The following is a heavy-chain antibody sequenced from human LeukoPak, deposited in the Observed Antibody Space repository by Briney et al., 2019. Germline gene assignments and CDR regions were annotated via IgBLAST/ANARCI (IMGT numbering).Heavy chain of an antibody. CDR2: IIPIFGTA. D-gene: IGHD2-2*01. V-gene: IGHV1-69*01. Sequence: SVKVSCKASGGTFSSYAISWVRQAPGQGPEWMGGIIPIFGTANYAQKFQGRVTITADESTSTAYMELSSLRSEDTAVYYCARDSPGIVVVPAAMKDYYYGMDVWGQGTTVTVSS. J-gene: IGHJ6*02. CDR1: GGTFSSYA. CDR3: ARDSPGIVVVPAAMKDYYYGMDV.